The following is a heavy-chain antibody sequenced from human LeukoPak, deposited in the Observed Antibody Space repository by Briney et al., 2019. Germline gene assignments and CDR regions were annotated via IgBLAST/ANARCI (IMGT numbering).Heavy chain of an antibody. J-gene: IGHJ4*02. D-gene: IGHD3-10*01. CDR1: NYSISRTYH. CDR2: IYHSGTT. CDR3: ATMMYGSGNYYNSDY. V-gene: IGHV4-38-2*02. Sequence: SETLSLTCSVSNYSISRTYHWGWIRQPPGKGLEWIGTIYHSGTTYYSPSLKSRVTISIHTSKNQFSLRLTSVTAADTAVYYCATMMYGSGNYYNSDYWGQGTLVTVPS.